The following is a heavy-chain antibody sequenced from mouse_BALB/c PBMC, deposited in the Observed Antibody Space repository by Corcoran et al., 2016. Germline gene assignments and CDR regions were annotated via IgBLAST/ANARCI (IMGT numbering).Heavy chain of an antibody. Sequence: QVQLQQSGAELMKPGASVKISCKATGYTFSSYWIEWVKQRPGHGLEWIGEILPGSGSTNYNEKFKGKATFTADTSSNTAYMQLSSLTSEDSAVYYCAINYGYDGRWYFDVWGAGTTVTVSS. CDR1: GYTFSSYW. CDR3: AINYGYDGRWYFDV. D-gene: IGHD2-2*01. CDR2: ILPGSGST. V-gene: IGHV1-9*01. J-gene: IGHJ1*01.